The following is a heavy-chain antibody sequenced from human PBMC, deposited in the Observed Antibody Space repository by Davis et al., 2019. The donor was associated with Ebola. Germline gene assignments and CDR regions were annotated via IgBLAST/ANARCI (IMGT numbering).Heavy chain of an antibody. Sequence: PGGSLRLSCAASGFTFSGYGMHWVRQAPGKGLEWVALIWYDGSNKYYADSVKGRFTISRDNSKNTLYLQMNSLRAEDTAVYYCARDPYTTYSTWYDLGFGYWGQGTLVTVSS. CDR2: IWYDGSNK. D-gene: IGHD6-13*01. V-gene: IGHV3-33*01. J-gene: IGHJ4*02. CDR3: ARDPYTTYSTWYDLGFGY. CDR1: GFTFSGYG.